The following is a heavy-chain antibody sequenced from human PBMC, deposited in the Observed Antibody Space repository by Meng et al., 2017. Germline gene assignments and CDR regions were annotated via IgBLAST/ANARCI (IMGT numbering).Heavy chain of an antibody. CDR3: ARDHGPIDY. V-gene: IGHV3-30*04. J-gene: IGHJ4*02. CDR1: GFTFSSYA. Sequence: QVQLVESGGGVVQPWRSLRLSVSASGFTFSSYAMHWVRQAPGKGLEWVAVISYDGSNKYYADSVKGRFTISRDNSKNTLYLQMNSLRAEDTAVYYCARDHGPIDYWGQGTLVTVSS. CDR2: ISYDGSNK.